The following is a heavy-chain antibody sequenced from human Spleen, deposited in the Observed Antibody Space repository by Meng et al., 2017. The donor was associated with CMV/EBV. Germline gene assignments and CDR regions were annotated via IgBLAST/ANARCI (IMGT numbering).Heavy chain of an antibody. J-gene: IGHJ6*02. CDR2: IYSGGSST. CDR3: AKDRERRNYGRAMDV. D-gene: IGHD1-7*01. V-gene: IGHV3-23*03. Sequence: GESLKISCAASAFTFSSYAMHWVRQAPGKGLEWVSIIYSGGSSTYYADSVKGRFTISRDKSKNTLYLQMNSLRAEDTAVYYCAKDRERRNYGRAMDVWGQGTTVTVSS. CDR1: AFTFSSYA.